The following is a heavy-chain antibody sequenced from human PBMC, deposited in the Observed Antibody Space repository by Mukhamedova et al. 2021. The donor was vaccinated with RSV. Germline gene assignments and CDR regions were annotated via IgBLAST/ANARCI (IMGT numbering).Heavy chain of an antibody. V-gene: IGHV3-33*05. CDR2: ISYDERHI. J-gene: IGHJ4*02. D-gene: IGHD5-24*01. CDR3: ARDERWDGHNYRFDY. Sequence: GLEWVAIISYDERHIDYANSVKGRFIISRDDSKNTLYLKMNSLRAEDTAVYYCARDERWDGHNYRFDYWGQGAQVTVCS.